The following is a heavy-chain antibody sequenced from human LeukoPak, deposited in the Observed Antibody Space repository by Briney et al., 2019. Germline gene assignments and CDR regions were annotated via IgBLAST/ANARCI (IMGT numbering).Heavy chain of an antibody. CDR2: IGAYNGNT. CDR3: ARDQGTVRYYYYYYGMDV. Sequence: ASVKVSCKASGYTFTSYGISWVRQAPGQGLEWMGWIGAYNGNTNYAQKLQGRVTMTTDTSTSTAYMELRSLRSDDTAVYYCARDQGTVRYYYYYYGMDVWGQGTTVTVSS. J-gene: IGHJ6*02. CDR1: GYTFTSYG. D-gene: IGHD4-11*01. V-gene: IGHV1-18*01.